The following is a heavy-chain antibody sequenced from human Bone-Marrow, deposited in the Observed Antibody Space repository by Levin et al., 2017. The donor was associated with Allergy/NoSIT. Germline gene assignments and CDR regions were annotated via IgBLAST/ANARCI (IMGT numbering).Heavy chain of an antibody. Sequence: ASVKVSCKASGFAFNNYYMHWVRQAPGQGLEWVGLINPSGAYTRFAEKFQGRVTTTRDTSTSTVYMELSSLRSEDTAVYYCAADLDRDYYYGLDVWGQGTTVTV. CDR1: GFAFNNYY. J-gene: IGHJ6*02. CDR3: AADLDRDYYYGLDV. D-gene: IGHD3/OR15-3a*01. V-gene: IGHV1-46*02. CDR2: INPSGAYT.